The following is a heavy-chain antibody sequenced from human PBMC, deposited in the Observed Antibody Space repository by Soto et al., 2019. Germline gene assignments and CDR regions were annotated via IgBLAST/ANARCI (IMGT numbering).Heavy chain of an antibody. Sequence: GGSLRLSCAASGFTFSSYSMNWVRQAPGKGLEWVSSISSSSSYIYYADSVKGRFTISRDNAKNSLYLQMNSLRAEDTAVYYCARCEERPGYCSSTSCYYGAFDIWGQGTMVTVSS. CDR2: ISSSSSYI. CDR3: ARCEERPGYCSSTSCYYGAFDI. D-gene: IGHD2-2*01. CDR1: GFTFSSYS. V-gene: IGHV3-21*01. J-gene: IGHJ3*02.